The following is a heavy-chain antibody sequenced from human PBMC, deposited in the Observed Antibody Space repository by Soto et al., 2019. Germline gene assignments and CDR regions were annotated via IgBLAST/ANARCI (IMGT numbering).Heavy chain of an antibody. D-gene: IGHD2-21*02. V-gene: IGHV3-23*01. CDR2: ISGGGSTA. J-gene: IGHJ4*02. Sequence: EVQLLESGGGLVQRGGSQRLSCAASGFTFTSYVMSWVRQAPGKGLEWVAGISGGGSTAFYADSVKGRFTISRDNAKNTVVLQMDSLRAEDTAIYYCARRDMVVTAIDYWGQGALVTVSS. CDR1: GFTFTSYV. CDR3: ARRDMVVTAIDY.